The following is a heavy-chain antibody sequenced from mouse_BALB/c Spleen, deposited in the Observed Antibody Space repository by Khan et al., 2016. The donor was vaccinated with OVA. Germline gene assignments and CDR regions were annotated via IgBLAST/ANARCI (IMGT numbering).Heavy chain of an antibody. V-gene: IGHV5-6-4*01. J-gene: IGHJ2*01. CDR3: TRDRNYDGSAFYFDY. Sequence: EVELVESGGDLVKPGGSLRLSCAASGFTFSSYSMSWVRQTPEKRLEWVATITSGGSYTYYPDSVQGRFTISRDTAKNTLFLQMSSLRSEDTAIYYGTRDRNYDGSAFYFDYGGQGTTLTVAS. D-gene: IGHD1-1*01. CDR2: ITSGGSYT. CDR1: GFTFSSYS.